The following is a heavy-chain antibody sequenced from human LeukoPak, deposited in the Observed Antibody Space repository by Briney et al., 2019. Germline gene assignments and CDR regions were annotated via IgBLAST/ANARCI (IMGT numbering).Heavy chain of an antibody. V-gene: IGHV3-7*05. CDR2: IKQDGSEK. Sequence: GGSLRLSCTASGFTFSSYWMNWVRQAPGKGLEWVANIKQDGSEKYYADSVKGRFTISRDNAKNPLYLQMNSLRADDTAVYYCARLTYSSSWFRDYWGQGTLVTVSS. D-gene: IGHD6-13*01. CDR1: GFTFSSYW. CDR3: ARLTYSSSWFRDY. J-gene: IGHJ4*02.